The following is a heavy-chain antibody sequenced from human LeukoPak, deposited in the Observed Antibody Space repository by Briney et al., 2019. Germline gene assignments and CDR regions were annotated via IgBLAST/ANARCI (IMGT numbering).Heavy chain of an antibody. D-gene: IGHD3-22*01. CDR3: ARADLHYYDSTGYFDY. CDR1: GFTFSSYS. Sequence: SGGSLRLSCAASGFTFSSYSMNWVRQAPGKGLEWVSYISSSSSTIYYADSVKGRFTISRDNAKNSLYLQMNSLRAEDTAVYYCARADLHYYDSTGYFDYWGQGTLVTVSS. J-gene: IGHJ4*02. CDR2: ISSSSSTI. V-gene: IGHV3-48*01.